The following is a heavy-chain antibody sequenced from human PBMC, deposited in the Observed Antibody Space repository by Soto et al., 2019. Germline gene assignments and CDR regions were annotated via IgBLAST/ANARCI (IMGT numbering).Heavy chain of an antibody. D-gene: IGHD3-10*01. V-gene: IGHV4-34*01. CDR3: ARGGGEVRY. J-gene: IGHJ4*02. CDR2: INHVGNT. CDR1: GGSFSGHY. Sequence: QVQLQQWGAGLLKPSETLSLTCAVFGGSFSGHYWSWLRQPPGKGLEWVGKINHVGNTKYNPSLKSRVTISLDTSKNQFSLKLSSVTAADTAVYYCARGGGEVRYWGQGTLVTVSS.